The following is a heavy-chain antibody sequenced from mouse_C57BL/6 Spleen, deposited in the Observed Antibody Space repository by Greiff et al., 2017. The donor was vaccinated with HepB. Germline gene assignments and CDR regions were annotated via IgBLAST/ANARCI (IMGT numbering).Heavy chain of an antibody. J-gene: IGHJ1*03. CDR3: ARGAHYSGSSHWYFYV. CDR2: ISYDGSN. D-gene: IGHD1-1*01. Sequence: EVQLQQSGPGLVKPSQSLSLTCSVTGYSITSGYYWHWIRQFPGNKLEWMGYISYDGSNNYNPSLKNRISITRDTSKNHFFLKLNSVTTEDTATYYCARGAHYSGSSHWYFYVWGTGTTVTVSS. CDR1: GYSITSGYY. V-gene: IGHV3-6*01.